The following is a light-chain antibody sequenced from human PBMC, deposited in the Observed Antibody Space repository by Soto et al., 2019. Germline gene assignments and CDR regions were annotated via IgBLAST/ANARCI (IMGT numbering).Light chain of an antibody. CDR1: SSDVGGYNY. V-gene: IGLV2-14*01. J-gene: IGLJ1*01. Sequence: QSALTQPASVSGSPGQSITISCTGTSSDVGGYNYVSWYQQHPGKAPKLMIYEVSNRPSGVSIRFSGSKSGNTASLTISGLQAEDEADYYCSSYTSSSAPLDVFGTGTKLTVL. CDR2: EVS. CDR3: SSYTSSSAPLDV.